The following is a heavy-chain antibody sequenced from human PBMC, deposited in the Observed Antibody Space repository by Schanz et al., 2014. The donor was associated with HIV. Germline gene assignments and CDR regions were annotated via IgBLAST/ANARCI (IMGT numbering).Heavy chain of an antibody. D-gene: IGHD3-16*01. J-gene: IGHJ6*02. CDR2: ISSSSSYI. CDR3: AKDAGGAMDV. CDR1: GFTFSNYA. V-gene: IGHV3-21*01. Sequence: EVQLLESGGGLVQPGGSLRLSCAASGFTFSNYAMTWVRQAPGKGLEWVSSISSSSSYIYYADSVKGRFTISRDNAKNSLYLQMNSLRPEDTAVYYCAKDAGGAMDVWGQGTTVTVSS.